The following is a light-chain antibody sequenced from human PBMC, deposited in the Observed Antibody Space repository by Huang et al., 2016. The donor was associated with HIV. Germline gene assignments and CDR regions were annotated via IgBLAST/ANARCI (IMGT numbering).Light chain of an antibody. CDR2: CAS. J-gene: IGKJ1*01. CDR1: QRVSNN. CDR3: QQYSDWPLWT. Sequence: EIVMTQSPATLSVSPGERATLSCRASQRVSNNLAWYQQKLGQAPRLLIYCASTRATGIPARFSGSGSGTDFTLTISSLQSEDFAVYYCQQYSDWPLWTFGQGSKVEIK. V-gene: IGKV3-15*01.